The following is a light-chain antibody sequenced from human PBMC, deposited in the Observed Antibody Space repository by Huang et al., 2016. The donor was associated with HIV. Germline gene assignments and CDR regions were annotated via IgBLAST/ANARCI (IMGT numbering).Light chain of an antibody. J-gene: IGKJ3*01. Sequence: EIVLTQSPATLSLSPGERATLSCRASQSVSSSLAWYQQKPGQAPRLLIYDASNRATGIPARFSGSGSGTDFTLTISSLEPEDCAVYYCQQRSNWPIFTFGPGTKVDIK. V-gene: IGKV3-11*01. CDR1: QSVSSS. CDR3: QQRSNWPIFT. CDR2: DAS.